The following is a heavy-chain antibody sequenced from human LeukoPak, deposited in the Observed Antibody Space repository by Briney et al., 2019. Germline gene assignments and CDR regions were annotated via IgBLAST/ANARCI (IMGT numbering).Heavy chain of an antibody. D-gene: IGHD2-2*01. CDR1: GGSISRGDYY. V-gene: IGHV4-30-4*01. J-gene: IGHJ5*02. CDR3: ARATIGYCSSTSCDWNWFDP. CDR2: IYYSEST. Sequence: PSETLSLTCPVSGGSISRGDYYWSWIRQPPGKGLEWIGYIYYSESTYYNPSLKSRVTISVDTSKNQFSLKLSSVTAADTAVYYCARATIGYCSSTSCDWNWFDPWGQGTLVTVSS.